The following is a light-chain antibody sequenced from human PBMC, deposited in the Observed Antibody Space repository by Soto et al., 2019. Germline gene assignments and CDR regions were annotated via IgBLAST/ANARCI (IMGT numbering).Light chain of an antibody. CDR1: QGISSW. CDR3: QEANRFT. J-gene: IGKJ4*01. V-gene: IGKV1-12*02. Sequence: IQMTQSPSSVSSSVGDRVTITCRASQGISSWLAWYQQKPGRAPNLLIYASSTSSSVQSGVPSRFSGSGSCTDFTSSLSSLQPEDYSTYYYQEANRFTFGGGTKVEIK. CDR2: ASSTSS.